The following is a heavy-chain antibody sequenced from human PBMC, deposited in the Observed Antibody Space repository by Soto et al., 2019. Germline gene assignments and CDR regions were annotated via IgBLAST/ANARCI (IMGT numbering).Heavy chain of an antibody. Sequence: SETLSLTCTVSGGSISSSSYYWGWIRQPPGKGLEWIGSIYYSGSTYYNPSLKSRVTIPVDTSKNQFSLKLSSVTAADTAVYYCARHSNGDGYNYGYYYGMDVWGQGTTVTVSS. CDR2: IYYSGST. V-gene: IGHV4-39*01. CDR1: GGSISSSSYY. J-gene: IGHJ6*02. D-gene: IGHD5-12*01. CDR3: ARHSNGDGYNYGYYYGMDV.